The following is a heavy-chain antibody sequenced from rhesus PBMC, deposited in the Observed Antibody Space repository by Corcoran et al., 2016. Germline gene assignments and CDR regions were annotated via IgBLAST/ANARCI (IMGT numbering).Heavy chain of an antibody. CDR1: RFPFSSFA. CDR2: ISYNVISR. V-gene: IGHV3S5*01. CDR3: AKGGFGWNRDRFDV. D-gene: IGHD1-20*01. Sequence: QLVGTGGGLVQPGGSLRLSCAASRFPFSSFAMSWVRQAPGKGLEWGSGISYNVISRFYTKPGKDRFTNPRDNGQDTVSLQMDSLTAEDTATYYCAKGGFGWNRDRFDVWGAGVVVTVSS. J-gene: IGHJ5-1*01.